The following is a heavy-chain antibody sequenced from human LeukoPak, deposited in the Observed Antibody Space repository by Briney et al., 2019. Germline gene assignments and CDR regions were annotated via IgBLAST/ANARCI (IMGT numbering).Heavy chain of an antibody. CDR1: GYTLTKLS. D-gene: IGHD3-3*01. CDR2: FDPEDGET. J-gene: IGHJ4*02. V-gene: IGHV1-24*01. Sequence: ASVKVSCKVSGYTLTKLSMHWVRQAPGKGLEWMGSFDPEDGETIYAQKFQGRVTITADESTSTAYMELSSLRSEDTAVYYCARAQGPKSYYDFWSGPLSYFDYWGQGTLVTVSS. CDR3: ARAQGPKSYYDFWSGPLSYFDY.